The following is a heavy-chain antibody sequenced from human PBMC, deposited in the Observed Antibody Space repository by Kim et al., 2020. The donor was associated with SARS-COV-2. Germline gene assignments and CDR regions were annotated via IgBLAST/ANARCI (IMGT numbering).Heavy chain of an antibody. V-gene: IGHV3-72*01. CDR3: GDWGAGY. J-gene: IGHJ4*02. CDR2: IRNKAKSYTT. Sequence: GGSLRLSCAASGFTFSDHYMDWVRQAPGKGLEWVGRIRNKAKSYTTDCAASVKGRFTISRDDSKDSLYLQMNSLTSEDTAIYYCGDWGAGYCGKGTLVT. D-gene: IGHD3-16*01. CDR1: GFTFSDHY.